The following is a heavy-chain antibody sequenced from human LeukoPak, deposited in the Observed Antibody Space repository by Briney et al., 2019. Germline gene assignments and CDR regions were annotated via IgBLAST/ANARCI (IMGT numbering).Heavy chain of an antibody. CDR2: ISYDGSNK. J-gene: IGHJ3*02. CDR3: ARPRGYGSSGYYLTDAFDI. Sequence: GGSLRLSCAASGFTFSDYWMTWVRQAPGKGLEWVAVISYDGSNKYYADSVKGRFTISRDNSKNTLYLQMNSLRAEDTAVYYCARPRGYGSSGYYLTDAFDIWGQGTMVTVSS. CDR1: GFTFSDYW. D-gene: IGHD3-22*01. V-gene: IGHV3-30-3*01.